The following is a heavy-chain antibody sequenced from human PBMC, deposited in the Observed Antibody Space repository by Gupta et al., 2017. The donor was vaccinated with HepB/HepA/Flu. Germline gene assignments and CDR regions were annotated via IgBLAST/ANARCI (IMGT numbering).Heavy chain of an antibody. CDR1: GFPFRSYS. V-gene: IGHV3-21*01. D-gene: IGHD3-3*01. CDR3: ARDPLSGDFSSGYFDY. J-gene: IGHJ4*02. Sequence: EVQLVESGGGLVKPGGSLSLSCPASGFPFRSYSMTWVRQPPGKGLEWVSAISSSSSYIYYADSVKGRFTISRDNAKNSLYLQMNSLRAEDTAVYYCARDPLSGDFSSGYFDYWGQGTLVTVSS. CDR2: ISSSSSYI.